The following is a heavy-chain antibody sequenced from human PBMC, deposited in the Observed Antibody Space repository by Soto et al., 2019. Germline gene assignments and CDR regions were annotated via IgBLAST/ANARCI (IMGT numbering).Heavy chain of an antibody. CDR3: ARGGYSRGWSFDY. CDR2: ISGGGDGT. D-gene: IGHD6-19*01. Sequence: GGSLRLSCAASGFTFSSYAMSWVRRAPGTGLEWVSTISGGGDGTYYSDSVKGRFTISRDNSKNTLYLQINSLRADDTAVFHCARGGYSRGWSFDYWGQGTLVTVSS. V-gene: IGHV3-23*01. J-gene: IGHJ4*02. CDR1: GFTFSSYA.